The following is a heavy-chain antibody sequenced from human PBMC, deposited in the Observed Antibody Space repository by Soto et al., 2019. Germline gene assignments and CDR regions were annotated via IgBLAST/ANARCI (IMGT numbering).Heavy chain of an antibody. V-gene: IGHV5-51*01. CDR3: ARHATYYDIWRGYYFAY. D-gene: IGHD3-3*01. Sequence: GESLKISCMGSGYSFTSYKIAWVRQMPGKGLEWMGIIYPGDSVTRYSPSFQGQVTISADKSTSTAYLQWSSLKASDTAMYYCARHATYYDIWRGYYFAYWGQGTPVTVSS. CDR1: GYSFTSYK. CDR2: IYPGDSVT. J-gene: IGHJ4*02.